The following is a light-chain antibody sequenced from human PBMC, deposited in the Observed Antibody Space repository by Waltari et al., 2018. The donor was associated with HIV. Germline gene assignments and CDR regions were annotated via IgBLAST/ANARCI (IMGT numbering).Light chain of an antibody. Sequence: QSVLTQPPSASGTPGQTVPISCSGATSNLDYNYVYWYQHLPGMTPRLLIYRNQQRPSGVPDRFSGSKSGTSASLAISGLRSEDEADYYCAAWDDSLSDVIFGGGTKLTVL. CDR1: TSNLDYNY. V-gene: IGLV1-47*01. CDR3: AAWDDSLSDVI. J-gene: IGLJ2*01. CDR2: RNQ.